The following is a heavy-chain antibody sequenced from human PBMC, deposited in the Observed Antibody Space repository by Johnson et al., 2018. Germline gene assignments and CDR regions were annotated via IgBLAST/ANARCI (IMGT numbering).Heavy chain of an antibody. V-gene: IGHV1-8*01. D-gene: IGHD6-19*01. CDR3: ARGGSGWYGNYYYYMDV. J-gene: IGHJ6*03. CDR1: GYTFTSYD. CDR2: MNPNSGNT. Sequence: QVQLVQSGAEVKKPGASVKVSCKASGYTFTSYDINWVRQATGQGLEWMGWMNPNSGNTGYAQKFQGRVTMTRNTSISTAYMELSSLRSEDTAMYYCARGGSGWYGNYYYYMDVWGKGTTVTVSS.